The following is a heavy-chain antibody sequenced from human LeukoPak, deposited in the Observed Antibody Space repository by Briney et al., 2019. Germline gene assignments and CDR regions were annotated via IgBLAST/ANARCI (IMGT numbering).Heavy chain of an antibody. CDR1: GFTFSSYE. V-gene: IGHV3-48*03. Sequence: GPLRLSCAASGFTFSSYEMNWVRQAPGKGLEWISYISSAGTTKIYADSVKGRFTISRDNAKNSLYLQMNSLRAEDTAVYYCARDYWFDPWGHGTLVTVSS. CDR3: ARDYWFDP. CDR2: ISSAGTTK. J-gene: IGHJ5*02.